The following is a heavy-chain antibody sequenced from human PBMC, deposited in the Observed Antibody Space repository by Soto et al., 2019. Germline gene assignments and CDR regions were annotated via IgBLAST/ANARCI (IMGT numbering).Heavy chain of an antibody. D-gene: IGHD5-12*01. Sequence: GGSLRLSCAPSGFTFSSYWMHWVRQAPGKGLVWVSRINSGTGGSTYYADSVKGRFTISRDNSRNTLYLQMNSLRADDTAIYYCAKSWGDTWLQSAFALWGLGTMVTVSS. V-gene: IGHV3-74*01. CDR2: INSGTGGST. J-gene: IGHJ3*01. CDR3: AKSWGDTWLQSAFAL. CDR1: GFTFSSYW.